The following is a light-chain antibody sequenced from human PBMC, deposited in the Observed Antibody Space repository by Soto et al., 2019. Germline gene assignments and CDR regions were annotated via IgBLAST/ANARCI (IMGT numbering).Light chain of an antibody. CDR3: FSKISGFIYA. CDR2: DVN. Sequence: QSALAQPASVSGSFGQSITISCSGPNTDLGVYGYVSWYQHHPGKAPKLLIYDVNSRPSGISDRFSGSKSGDTASLTISGLLPEEEADYFGFSKISGFIYAFGTGTKLTVL. V-gene: IGLV2-14*01. CDR1: NTDLGVYGY. J-gene: IGLJ1*01.